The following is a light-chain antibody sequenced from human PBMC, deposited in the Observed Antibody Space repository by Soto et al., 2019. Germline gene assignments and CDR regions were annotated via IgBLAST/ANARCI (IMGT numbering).Light chain of an antibody. J-gene: IGKJ2*01. CDR1: QSISSW. V-gene: IGKV1-5*01. CDR3: QHPRVT. Sequence: DIQMTQSPSTLSASVGDRVTITCRASQSISSWLAWYQQKPGKAPKLLIYDASNLESGVPSRFSGSGSGTEFPLTSSSLQPDDFATYYCQHPRVTFGQGTKLEIK. CDR2: DAS.